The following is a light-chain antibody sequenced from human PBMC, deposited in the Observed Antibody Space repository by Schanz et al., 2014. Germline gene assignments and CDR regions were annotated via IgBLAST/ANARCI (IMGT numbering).Light chain of an antibody. CDR2: DTS. CDR1: QSVNGY. V-gene: IGKV3-11*01. CDR3: QQRFNWPRA. J-gene: IGKJ3*01. Sequence: EIVLTQSPATLSLSPGERATLSCRTSQSVNGYLAWYQQKPGQAPRLLIYDTSNRAAGIPARFSGSGSGTDFTLTISSLEPEDFAVYYCQQRFNWPRAFGPGTKVDIK.